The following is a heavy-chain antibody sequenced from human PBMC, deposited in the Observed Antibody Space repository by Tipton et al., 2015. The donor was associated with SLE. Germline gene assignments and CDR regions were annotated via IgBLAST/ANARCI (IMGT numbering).Heavy chain of an antibody. V-gene: IGHV4-39*07. CDR3: ARVITDATTDVDY. D-gene: IGHD3-22*01. CDR2: IYYSGRT. J-gene: IGHJ4*02. CDR1: GGSISSSSYY. Sequence: LRLSCTVSGGSISSSSYYWGWIRQPPGKGLEWIGIIYYSGRTYYNPSLKSRVTISVDTSKNQFSLKLSSVTAADTAVYYCARVITDATTDVDYWGQGPLVTVSS.